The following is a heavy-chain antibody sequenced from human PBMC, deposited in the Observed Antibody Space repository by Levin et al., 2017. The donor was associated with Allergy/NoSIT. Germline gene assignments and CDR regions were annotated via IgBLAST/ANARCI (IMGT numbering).Heavy chain of an antibody. V-gene: IGHV3-53*01. J-gene: IGHJ2*01. CDR1: GFTVSSNY. D-gene: IGHD4/OR15-4a*01. Sequence: PSASVKVSCAASGFTVSSNYISWVRQAPGKGLEWVSVLYSGGTTYYADSVKGRFTISRDNSKNTLYLQMNSLRAEDTAVYYCARDRAPPSAWYFDVWGRGTLVTVSS. CDR2: LYSGGTT. CDR3: ARDRAPPSAWYFDV.